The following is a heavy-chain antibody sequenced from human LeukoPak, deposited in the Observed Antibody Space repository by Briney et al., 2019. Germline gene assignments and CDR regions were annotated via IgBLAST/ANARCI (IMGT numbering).Heavy chain of an antibody. V-gene: IGHV3-53*01. CDR2: IYSGGST. Sequence: PGGSLRLSCAASGSTFSSNYMSWVRQAPGKGLEWVSVIYSGGSTYYADSVKGRFTISRDNSKNTLYLQMNSLRAEDTAVYYCARHSSSWYFAFDIWGQGTMVTVSS. CDR3: ARHSSSWYFAFDI. J-gene: IGHJ3*02. CDR1: GSTFSSNY. D-gene: IGHD6-13*01.